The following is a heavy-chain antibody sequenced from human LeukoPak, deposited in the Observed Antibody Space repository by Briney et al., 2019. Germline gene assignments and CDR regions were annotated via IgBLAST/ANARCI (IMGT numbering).Heavy chain of an antibody. J-gene: IGHJ4*02. CDR1: GGSISSYY. V-gene: IGHV4-59*08. Sequence: SETLSLTCTVSGGSISSYYWSWIRQSPGKGLEWIGYIFYSGSTNYNPSLKSRVTISVDTSKNQFSLKLSSVTAADTAVYYCARLASTPSSSGRLDYWGQGILVTVSS. CDR2: IFYSGST. D-gene: IGHD6-13*01. CDR3: ARLASTPSSSGRLDY.